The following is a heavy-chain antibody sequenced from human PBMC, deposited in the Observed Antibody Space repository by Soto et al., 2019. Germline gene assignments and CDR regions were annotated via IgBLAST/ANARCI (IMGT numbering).Heavy chain of an antibody. CDR3: ARDYYGSGSYLYYYGMDV. V-gene: IGHV1-69*01. CDR1: GGTFSSYA. D-gene: IGHD3-10*01. CDR2: IIPIFGTA. Sequence: QVQLVQSGAEVKKPGSSVKVSCKASGGTFSSYASSWVRQAPGQGLEWMGGIIPIFGTANYAQKFQGRVTITADESTSTAYMELSSLRSEDTAVYYCARDYYGSGSYLYYYGMDVWGQGTTVTVSS. J-gene: IGHJ6*02.